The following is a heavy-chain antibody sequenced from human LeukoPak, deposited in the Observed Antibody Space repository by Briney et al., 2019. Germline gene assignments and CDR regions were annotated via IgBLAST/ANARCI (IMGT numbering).Heavy chain of an antibody. D-gene: IGHD3-22*01. CDR2: ISSSSSYI. Sequence: GGSLRLSCAASGFTFSSYSMSWVRQAPGKGLEWVSSISSSSSYIYYADSVKGRFTISRDNAKNSLYLQMSSLRSEDTAVYYCATWHRPLNAYYYDSSGSKGLDYWGQGTLVTVSS. V-gene: IGHV3-21*04. J-gene: IGHJ4*02. CDR1: GFTFSSYS. CDR3: ATWHRPLNAYYYDSSGSKGLDY.